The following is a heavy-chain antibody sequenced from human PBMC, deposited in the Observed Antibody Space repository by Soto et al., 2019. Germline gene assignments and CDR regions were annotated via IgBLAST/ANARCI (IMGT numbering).Heavy chain of an antibody. Sequence: QITLKESGPPLVKPTQTLTVTCNFSGFSLTNKGVGVGWISQPPRKALEWLGIIYWDDDKRYRPSLNNRLTITKDTSKNQVVLTMTNVDTVDTATYYCAHLHANSGYDWRYDPWGQGTLVTVSS. J-gene: IGHJ5*02. CDR2: IYWDDDK. D-gene: IGHD5-12*01. CDR1: GFSLTNKGVG. CDR3: AHLHANSGYDWRYDP. V-gene: IGHV2-5*02.